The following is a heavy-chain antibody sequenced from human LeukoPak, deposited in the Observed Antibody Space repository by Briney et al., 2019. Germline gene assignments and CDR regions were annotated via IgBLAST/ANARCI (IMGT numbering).Heavy chain of an antibody. CDR1: GFTFSSYA. CDR3: AKDRSIDGDYISDAFDI. D-gene: IGHD4-17*01. CDR2: ISGSGGST. J-gene: IGHJ3*02. Sequence: PGGSLRLSCAASGFTFSSYAMSWVRQAPGKGLEWVSAISGSGGSTYYAGSVKGRFTISRDNSKNTLYLQMNSLRAEDTAVYYCAKDRSIDGDYISDAFDIWGQGTMVTVSS. V-gene: IGHV3-23*01.